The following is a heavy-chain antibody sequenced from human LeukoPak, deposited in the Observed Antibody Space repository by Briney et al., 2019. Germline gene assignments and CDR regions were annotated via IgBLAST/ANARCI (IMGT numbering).Heavy chain of an antibody. CDR3: AKGELERQNYYYDYMDV. CDR1: GFTFSSYG. Sequence: PGRSLTLSCAASGFTFSSYGMHWVRQAPGKGLEWLAVIWYDGSNKYYADSVKGRFTISRDNSKNTLYLQMNSLRAEDTAVYYCAKGELERQNYYYDYMDVWGKGTTVTVSS. D-gene: IGHD1-1*01. CDR2: IWYDGSNK. J-gene: IGHJ6*03. V-gene: IGHV3-33*06.